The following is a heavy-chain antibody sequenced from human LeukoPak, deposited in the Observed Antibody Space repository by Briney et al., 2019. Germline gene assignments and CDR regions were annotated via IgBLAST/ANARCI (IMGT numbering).Heavy chain of an antibody. J-gene: IGHJ4*02. V-gene: IGHV4-59*01. CDR2: IYYTGST. Sequence: SETLSLTCTVSGGSISGYYWSWIRQPPGKRLEWIGYIYYTGSTNYNPSLKSRVTMSVDTSKNQFSLKLSSVTAADTAVYYCARDLNSSHGYYRVWGQGTLVTVSS. D-gene: IGHD1-26*01. CDR3: ARDLNSSHGYYRV. CDR1: GGSISGYY.